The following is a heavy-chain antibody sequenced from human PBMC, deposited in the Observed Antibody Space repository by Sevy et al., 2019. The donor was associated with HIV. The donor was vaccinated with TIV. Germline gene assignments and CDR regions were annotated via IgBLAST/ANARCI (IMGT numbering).Heavy chain of an antibody. CDR1: GFSVSDND. CDR2: MYHGGSI. CDR3: ARFSELLRDF. J-gene: IGHJ4*02. V-gene: IGHV3-66*01. D-gene: IGHD1-7*01. Sequence: GGSLRLSCAASGFSVSDNDMNWVRQAPGKGLEWVSLMYHGGSILYSDSVRGRFITSRDKSKNTLYLQMNSLRGEDTAVYYCARFSELLRDFWGQGTLVTVSS.